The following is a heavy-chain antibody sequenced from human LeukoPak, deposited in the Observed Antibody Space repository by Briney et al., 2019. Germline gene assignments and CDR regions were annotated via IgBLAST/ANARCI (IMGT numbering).Heavy chain of an antibody. V-gene: IGHV3-9*01. CDR1: GFTFDDYA. D-gene: IGHD2-15*01. CDR2: ISWNSGSI. Sequence: GRSLRLSCAASGFTFDDYAMHWVRQAPGKGLEWVSGISWNSGSIGYADSVKGRFTISRDNAKNSLYLQMSSLRAEDTAVYYCARDSACYDYWGQGTLVTVSS. CDR3: ARDSACYDY. J-gene: IGHJ4*02.